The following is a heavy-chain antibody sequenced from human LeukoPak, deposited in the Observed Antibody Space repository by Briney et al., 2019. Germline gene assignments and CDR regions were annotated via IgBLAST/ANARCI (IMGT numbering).Heavy chain of an antibody. CDR3: AKTDSSDYSYYFDY. V-gene: IGHV3-21*01. Sequence: GGSLRLSCAASGFTFRSYSMNWVRQAPGKGLEWVSSISSSSSYIYYADSVKGRFTISRDNAKNSLYLQMNSLRAEDTAVYYCAKTDSSDYSYYFDYWGQGTLVTVSS. CDR2: ISSSSSYI. CDR1: GFTFRSYS. J-gene: IGHJ4*02. D-gene: IGHD3-22*01.